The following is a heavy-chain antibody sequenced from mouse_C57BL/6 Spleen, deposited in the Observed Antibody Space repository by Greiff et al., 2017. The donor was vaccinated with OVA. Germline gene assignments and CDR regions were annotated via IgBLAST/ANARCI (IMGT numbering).Heavy chain of an antibody. CDR2: IYPRDGST. CDR1: GYTFTSYD. CDR3: ARSGIYYDYDVKRFAY. D-gene: IGHD2-4*01. V-gene: IGHV1-85*01. J-gene: IGHJ3*01. Sequence: QVQLKQSGPELVKPGASVKLSCKASGYTFTSYDINWVKQRPGQGLEWIGWIYPRDGSTKYNEKFKGKATLTVDTSSSTAYMELHSLTSEDSAVYFCARSGIYYDYDVKRFAYWGQGTLVTVSA.